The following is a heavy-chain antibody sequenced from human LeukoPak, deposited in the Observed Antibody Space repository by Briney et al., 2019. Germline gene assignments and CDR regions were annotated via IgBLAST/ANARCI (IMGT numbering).Heavy chain of an antibody. V-gene: IGHV4-39*02. D-gene: IGHD3-22*01. Sequence: SETLSLTCTVSGGSISSYYWGWIRQPPGKGLEWIGSIYYSGSTYYNPSLKSRVTISVDTSKNQFSLKLSSVTAADTAVYYCAREGGDYYDSSGYYYGYWGQGTLVTVSS. CDR3: AREGGDYYDSSGYYYGY. CDR1: GGSISSYY. J-gene: IGHJ4*02. CDR2: IYYSGST.